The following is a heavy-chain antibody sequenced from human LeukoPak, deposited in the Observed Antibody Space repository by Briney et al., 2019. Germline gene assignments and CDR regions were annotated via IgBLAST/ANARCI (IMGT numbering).Heavy chain of an antibody. V-gene: IGHV3-7*04. CDR1: GFTFSSYY. CDR3: ARKRGFSYGPFDY. CDR2: INEDGSEK. J-gene: IGHJ4*02. D-gene: IGHD5-18*01. Sequence: PGGSLRLSCAASGFTFSSYYMSWVRQAPGRGLEWVANINEDGSEKYSVDSVKGRFTISRDNARNSLYLQLNSLRAEDTAVYYCARKRGFSYGPFDYWGQGTLVTVSS.